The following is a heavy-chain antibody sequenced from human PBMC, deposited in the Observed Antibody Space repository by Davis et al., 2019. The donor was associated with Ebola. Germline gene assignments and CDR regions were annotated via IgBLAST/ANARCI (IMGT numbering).Heavy chain of an antibody. D-gene: IGHD3-22*01. V-gene: IGHV4-59*01. CDR1: GGSISSYY. J-gene: IGHJ4*02. CDR3: AREGIYYYDSSGYHGSNYYFDY. Sequence: MPSETLSLTCTVSGGSISSYYWSWIRQPPGKGLEWIGYIYYSGSTNYNPSLKSRVTISVDTSKNQFSLKLSSVTAADTAVYYCAREGIYYYDSSGYHGSNYYFDYWGQGTLVTVSS. CDR2: IYYSGST.